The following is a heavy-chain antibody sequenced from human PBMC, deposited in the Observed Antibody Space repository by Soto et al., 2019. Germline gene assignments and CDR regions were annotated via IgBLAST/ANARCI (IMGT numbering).Heavy chain of an antibody. CDR3: ARWAYSNPFDY. J-gene: IGHJ4*02. D-gene: IGHD4-4*01. CDR2: IYYSGST. Sequence: SETLSLTCTVSGGSISSGGYYWSWIRQHPGKGLEWIGYIYYSGSTYYNPSLKSRVTISVDTSKNQFSLKLSSLTAADTAVYYCARWAYSNPFDYWGQGTLVTVSS. V-gene: IGHV4-31*03. CDR1: GGSISSGGYY.